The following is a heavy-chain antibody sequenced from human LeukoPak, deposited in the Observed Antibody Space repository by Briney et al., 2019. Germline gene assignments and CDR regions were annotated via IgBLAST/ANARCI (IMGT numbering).Heavy chain of an antibody. D-gene: IGHD4-17*01. CDR1: GFTFSSFA. Sequence: GGSLRLSCAASGFTFSSFAMSWVRQAPGQGLEWVSTISSGGGSTYYADSVRGRFTISRDNSKNTVFLQMNSLRAEDTAVYYCAKDIYGDYEYYLDYWGQGTLVTVSS. CDR2: ISSGGGST. J-gene: IGHJ4*02. V-gene: IGHV3-23*01. CDR3: AKDIYGDYEYYLDY.